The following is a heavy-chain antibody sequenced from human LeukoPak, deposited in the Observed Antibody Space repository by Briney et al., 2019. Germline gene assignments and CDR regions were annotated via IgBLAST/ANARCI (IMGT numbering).Heavy chain of an antibody. CDR2: IYPNGVT. Sequence: SETLSLTCIVPVDPLKFYWSWIRQSPVKGLEWIGCIYPNGVTSYNSSLNRRVAISLDTFKKQNSLMLNSVTAADTAVYYCARDVRRALRFNNFYPYFGMDVWGEGTTVIVST. V-gene: IGHV4-59*01. CDR1: VDPLKFY. CDR3: ARDVRRALRFNNFYPYFGMDV. D-gene: IGHD3-3*01. J-gene: IGHJ6*04.